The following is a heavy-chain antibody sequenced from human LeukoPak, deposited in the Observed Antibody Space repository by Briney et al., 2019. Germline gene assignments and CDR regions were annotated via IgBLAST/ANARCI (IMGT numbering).Heavy chain of an antibody. CDR2: ISRSGDNT. Sequence: PGGSLRLSCAGSKITLSCCAMTWVRQAPGRGLEWVSSISRSGDNTYYADSARGRFTISRDDSKNTLYLQLNSLRAEDTAVYYCARDCSSTSCYPYYGMDVWGQGTTVTVSS. CDR1: KITLSCCA. D-gene: IGHD2-2*01. J-gene: IGHJ6*02. V-gene: IGHV3-23*01. CDR3: ARDCSSTSCYPYYGMDV.